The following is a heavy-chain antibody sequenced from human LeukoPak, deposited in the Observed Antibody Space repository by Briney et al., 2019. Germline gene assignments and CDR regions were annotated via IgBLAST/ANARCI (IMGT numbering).Heavy chain of an antibody. CDR1: GFTFSDSW. CDR3: ARHLLRGQNFDY. CDR2: IKDDGSDK. V-gene: IGHV3-7*01. J-gene: IGHJ4*02. Sequence: PGGSLRLSRGTSGFTFSDSWMSWFRQAPGQGLEWVASIKDDGSDKYYLDSVRGRFTISRDNAEDSLYLQLDDLRAEDTAVFYCARHLLRGQNFDYWGQGTLVTVSS.